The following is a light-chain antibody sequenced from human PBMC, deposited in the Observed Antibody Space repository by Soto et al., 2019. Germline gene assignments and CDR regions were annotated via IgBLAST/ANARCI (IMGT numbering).Light chain of an antibody. V-gene: IGKV3-15*01. CDR2: DSS. Sequence: VMTQSPAILSVSPGERATLSCRASQSVATRLAWHQQKPGQAPRLLIFDSSTRATGIPAKFSGSGSGTEFTLTISSLQSEDFAIYYCQQYDDWPLTFGPGTKLDIK. CDR3: QQYDDWPLT. J-gene: IGKJ3*01. CDR1: QSVATR.